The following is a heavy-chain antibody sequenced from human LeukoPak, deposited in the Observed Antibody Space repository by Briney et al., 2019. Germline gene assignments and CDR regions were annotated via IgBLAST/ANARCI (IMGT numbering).Heavy chain of an antibody. CDR2: IYTSGST. J-gene: IGHJ6*03. CDR1: GGSISSYY. CDR3: ARAGVRGGYYYYYYYMDV. D-gene: IGHD3-10*01. V-gene: IGHV4-4*07. Sequence: SETLSLTCTVSGGSISSYYWSWIRQPAGKGLEWIGRIYTSGSTNYNPSLKSRVTISVDKSKNQFSLKLSSVTAADTAVYHCARAGVRGGYYYYYYYMDVWGKGTTVTVSS.